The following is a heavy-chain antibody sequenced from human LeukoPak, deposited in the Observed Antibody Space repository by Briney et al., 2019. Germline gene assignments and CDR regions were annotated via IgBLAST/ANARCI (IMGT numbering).Heavy chain of an antibody. J-gene: IGHJ6*03. D-gene: IGHD3-3*01. CDR1: GFTFGDYA. V-gene: IGHV3-49*03. CDR2: IRSKAYGGTT. Sequence: GGSLRLSCTASGFTFGDYAMSWFRQAPGKGLEWVGFIRSKAYGGTTEYAASVKGRFTISRDDSKSIAYLQMNSLKTEDTAVYYCTRVRYDFWSGYYPQSYYYYYMDVWGKGTTVTVSS. CDR3: TRVRYDFWSGYYPQSYYYYYMDV.